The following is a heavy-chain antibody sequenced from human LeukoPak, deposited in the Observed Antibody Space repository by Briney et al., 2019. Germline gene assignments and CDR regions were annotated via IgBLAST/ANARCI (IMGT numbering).Heavy chain of an antibody. CDR1: GCTFTSYG. Sequence: ASVKVSCKASGCTFTSYGISWVRQAPGQGLEWMAWISSYNGHTKYAQKLQGRVTMTTDTSTSTVYMELRSLRSDDTAVYYCARDLPNHNYYDTAKRADYWGQGTLVTVSP. CDR2: ISSYNGHT. V-gene: IGHV1-18*01. CDR3: ARDLPNHNYYDTAKRADY. D-gene: IGHD3-22*01. J-gene: IGHJ4*02.